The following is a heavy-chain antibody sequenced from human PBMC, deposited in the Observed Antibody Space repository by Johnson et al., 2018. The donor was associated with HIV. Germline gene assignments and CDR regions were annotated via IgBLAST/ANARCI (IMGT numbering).Heavy chain of an antibody. V-gene: IGHV3-30*04. CDR3: ARDMRYYGSGAFDI. CDR1: GFTFSTYA. J-gene: IGHJ3*02. D-gene: IGHD3-10*01. CDR2: ISYDGSNK. Sequence: QVQLVESGGGLVQPGGSLRLSCAASGFTFSTYAMHWVRQAPGKGLEWVAIISYDGSNKYYADSVKGRFTISRDNSKNTLYLQMNSLRAGDTAVYYCARDMRYYGSGAFDIWGQGTMVTVSS.